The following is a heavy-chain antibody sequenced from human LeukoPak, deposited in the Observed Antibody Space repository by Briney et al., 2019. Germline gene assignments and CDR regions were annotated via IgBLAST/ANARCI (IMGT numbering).Heavy chain of an antibody. V-gene: IGHV4-39*07. CDR2: IYNSGST. J-gene: IGHJ5*02. Sequence: SETLSLTCTVSGGSISSSSYYWGWIRQSPGRGLEWIGYIYNSGSTYYNPSLKSRVTISVDTSKNQFSLSLGSVIAADTAVYYCARWGTYASTSNWFDPWGQGTLVTVSS. CDR3: ARWGTYASTSNWFDP. CDR1: GGSISSSSYY. D-gene: IGHD2-2*01.